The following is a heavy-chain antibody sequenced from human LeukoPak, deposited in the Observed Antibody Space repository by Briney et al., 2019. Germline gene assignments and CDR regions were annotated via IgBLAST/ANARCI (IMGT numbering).Heavy chain of an antibody. CDR3: AKAKVGANDY. D-gene: IGHD1-26*01. CDR2: ISGSGGST. Sequence: AISGSGGSTYYADSVKGRFTISKDNSKNTLYLQMNSLRGEDTAVYYCAKAKVGANDYWGQGTLVTVSS. J-gene: IGHJ4*02. V-gene: IGHV3-23*01.